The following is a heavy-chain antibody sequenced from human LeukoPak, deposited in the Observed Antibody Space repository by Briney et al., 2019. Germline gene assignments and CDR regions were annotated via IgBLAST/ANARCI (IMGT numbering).Heavy chain of an antibody. CDR1: GFTLTTYA. Sequence: PGGSLRLSCAASGFTLTTYAMTWVRQAPGKGLEWVSGITASGPTTYYADSVKGRFTFSRDNSKNTLYLQMNSLRAEDTAVYYCARGIGIAAAFFDYWGQGTLVTVSS. J-gene: IGHJ4*02. CDR2: ITASGPTT. D-gene: IGHD6-13*01. CDR3: ARGIGIAAAFFDY. V-gene: IGHV3-23*01.